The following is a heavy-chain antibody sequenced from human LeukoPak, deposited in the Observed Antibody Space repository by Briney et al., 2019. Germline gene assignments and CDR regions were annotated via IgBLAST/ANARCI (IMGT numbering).Heavy chain of an antibody. D-gene: IGHD3-9*01. CDR1: GFTFSNYN. CDR3: ARGPIDWTPFYY. Sequence: GGSLRLSCAASGFTFSNYNMNWVRQAPGKGLEWVSYITSSSSIIYYADSVKGRFTISRDNAKNSLYLQMNSLRAEDTAVYYCARGPIDWTPFYYWGQGTLVTVSS. J-gene: IGHJ4*02. CDR2: ITSSSSII. V-gene: IGHV3-48*01.